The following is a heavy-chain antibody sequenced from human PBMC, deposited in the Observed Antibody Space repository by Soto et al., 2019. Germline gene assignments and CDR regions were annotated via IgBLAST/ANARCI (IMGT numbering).Heavy chain of an antibody. Sequence: QVQLVQSGAEVKKPGSSVKVSCKASGGTFSSYAISWVRQAPGQGLEWMGGIIPIFGTANYAQKFQGRVTMTADKSPSTAYMELSSGGSEDTAVYYCAREGYFSGGSCYAGWFDPWGQGPLVTVSS. CDR3: AREGYFSGGSCYAGWFDP. CDR2: IIPIFGTA. V-gene: IGHV1-69*06. CDR1: GGTFSSYA. J-gene: IGHJ5*02. D-gene: IGHD2-15*01.